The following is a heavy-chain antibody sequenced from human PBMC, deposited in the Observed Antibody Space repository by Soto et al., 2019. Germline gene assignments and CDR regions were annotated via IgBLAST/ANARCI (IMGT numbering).Heavy chain of an antibody. CDR3: ARELAAREIYYHYYMDV. J-gene: IGHJ6*03. V-gene: IGHV6-1*01. CDR1: GDSVSSNSAA. Sequence: SQTLSLTCAISGDSVSSNSAAWNWIRQSPSRGLEWLGRTYYRSKWYNDYAVSVKSRITINPDTSKNQFSLQLNSVTPEDTAVYYCARELAAREIYYHYYMDVWGKGTTVTVSS. D-gene: IGHD6-6*01. CDR2: TYYRSKWYN.